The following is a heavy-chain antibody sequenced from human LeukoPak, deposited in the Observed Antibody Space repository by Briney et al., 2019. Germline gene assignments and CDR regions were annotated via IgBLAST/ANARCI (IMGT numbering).Heavy chain of an antibody. Sequence: SETLSLTCTVSGGSISSSSYYWGWIRQPPGKGLEWIGSIYYGGSTYYNPSLKSRVTISVDTSKNQFSLKLSSVTAADTAVYYCARDEGYGVVRDLDYWGQGTLVTVSS. CDR3: ARDEGYGVVRDLDY. CDR1: GGSISSSSYY. D-gene: IGHD3-3*01. J-gene: IGHJ4*02. CDR2: IYYGGST. V-gene: IGHV4-39*02.